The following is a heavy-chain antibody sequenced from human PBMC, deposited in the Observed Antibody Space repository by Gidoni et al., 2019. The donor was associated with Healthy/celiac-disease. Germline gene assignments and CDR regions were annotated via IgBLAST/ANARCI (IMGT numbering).Heavy chain of an antibody. CDR3: ARDSGGTPNWFDP. J-gene: IGHJ5*02. CDR1: GGSIRISIYY. CDR2: IYYSGST. D-gene: IGHD2-15*01. Sequence: QLQLQESGPGLVKPSEPLSITCTVSGGSIRISIYYWGWIRQPPGKGLEWSGSIYYSGSTYYNPSLKSRVTISVDTSKNQFSLKLSSVTAADTAVYYCARDSGGTPNWFDPWGQGTLVTVSS. V-gene: IGHV4-39*02.